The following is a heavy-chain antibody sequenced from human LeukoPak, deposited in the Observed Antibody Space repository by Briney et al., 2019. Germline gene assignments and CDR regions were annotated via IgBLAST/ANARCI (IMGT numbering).Heavy chain of an antibody. Sequence: TGGSLRLSCAASGFAFSAYWMPWVRQAPGKGLEWVSRINEDATTISYADFVKGRFIISRDNSRKSLYLQMNNLRAEDTAVYYCVRDLVFVWTPGDDFDFWGQGTLVTVSS. CDR3: VRDLVFVWTPGDDFDF. CDR1: GFAFSAYW. V-gene: IGHV3-74*01. CDR2: INEDATTI. D-gene: IGHD3-16*01. J-gene: IGHJ4*02.